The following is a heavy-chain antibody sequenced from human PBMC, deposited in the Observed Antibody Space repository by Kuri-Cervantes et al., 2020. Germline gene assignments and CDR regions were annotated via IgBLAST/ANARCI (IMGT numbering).Heavy chain of an antibody. J-gene: IGHJ4*02. CDR3: TRDGTIFGVDTGS. V-gene: IGHV3-49*03. D-gene: IGHD3-3*01. CDR2: IRSKAYGRTT. Sequence: GESLKISCTASGFTFGDYAMSWFRQAPGKGLEWVGFIRSKAYGRTTEYAASVKGRFTISRDDSKSIAYLQMNSLKTEDTAVYYCTRDGTIFGVDTGSWGQGTLVTVSS. CDR1: GFTFGDYA.